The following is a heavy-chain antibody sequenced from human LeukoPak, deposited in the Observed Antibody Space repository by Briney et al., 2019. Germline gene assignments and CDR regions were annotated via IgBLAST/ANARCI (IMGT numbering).Heavy chain of an antibody. V-gene: IGHV3-48*01. CDR3: ARDVYCSSTSCYGYAFDI. Sequence: PGGSLRLSCAASGFTFSSYSMNWVRQAPGKGLEWVSYISSSSSTIYYADSVKGRFTISRDNAKNSLYLQMNSLRAEDTAVYYCARDVYCSSTSCYGYAFDIWGQGTMVTVSS. J-gene: IGHJ3*02. D-gene: IGHD2-2*01. CDR1: GFTFSSYS. CDR2: ISSSSSTI.